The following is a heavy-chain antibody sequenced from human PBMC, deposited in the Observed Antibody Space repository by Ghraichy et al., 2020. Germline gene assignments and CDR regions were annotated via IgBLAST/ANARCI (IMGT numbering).Heavy chain of an antibody. CDR2: IKQDGSEK. J-gene: IGHJ3*02. CDR1: GFTFSSYW. V-gene: IGHV3-7*01. D-gene: IGHD6-13*01. Sequence: GGSLRLSCAASGFTFSSYWMSWVRQAPGKGLEWVANIKQDGSEKYYVDSVKGRFTISRDNAKNSLYLQMNSLRAEDTAVYYCCSSSWYPPDAFDIWGQGTMVTVSS. CDR3: CSSSWYPPDAFDI.